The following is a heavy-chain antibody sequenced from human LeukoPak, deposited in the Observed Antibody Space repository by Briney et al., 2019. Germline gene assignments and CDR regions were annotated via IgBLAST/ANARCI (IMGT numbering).Heavy chain of an antibody. CDR2: IYYSGST. Sequence: SETLSLTCNVSGGSISSYYWSWIRQPPGKGLEWIGYIYYSGSTNYNPSLKSRVTISVDTSKNQFSLKLSSVTAADTAAYYCARDRAGWYIDYWGQGTLVTVSS. D-gene: IGHD6-19*01. V-gene: IGHV4-59*01. CDR3: ARDRAGWYIDY. CDR1: GGSISSYY. J-gene: IGHJ4*02.